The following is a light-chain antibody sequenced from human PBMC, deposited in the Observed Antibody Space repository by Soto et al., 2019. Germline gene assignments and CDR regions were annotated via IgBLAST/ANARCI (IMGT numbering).Light chain of an antibody. J-gene: IGKJ2*01. Sequence: EIVMTQSPATLSVSPGERATLSCRASQSVSDKSAWYQQKPGQAPRLLIFGASTRATGIPARFSGSGSGIEFTLTISSLQSEDFAVYYCQQYKSWPYTFGQGTKLEIK. CDR2: GAS. CDR1: QSVSDK. V-gene: IGKV3-15*01. CDR3: QQYKSWPYT.